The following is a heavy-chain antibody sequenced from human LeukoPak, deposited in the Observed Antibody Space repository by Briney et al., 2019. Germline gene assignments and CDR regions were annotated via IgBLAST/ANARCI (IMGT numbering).Heavy chain of an antibody. J-gene: IGHJ3*02. D-gene: IGHD6-13*01. CDR1: RYTFTSYG. CDR3: ARPVGSSSWYLSAFDI. Sequence: ASVKVSCKASRYTFTSYGITWVRQAPGQGREWMGWISGYNDNTKYAQKLQGRVTMTTDTSTSTAYMELRSLRSDDTAVYYCARPVGSSSWYLSAFDIWGQGTMVTVSS. V-gene: IGHV1-18*01. CDR2: ISGYNDNT.